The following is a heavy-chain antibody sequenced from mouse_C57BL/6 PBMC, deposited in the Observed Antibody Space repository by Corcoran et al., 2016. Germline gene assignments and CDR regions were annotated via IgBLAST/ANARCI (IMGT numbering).Heavy chain of an antibody. V-gene: IGHV1-85*01. CDR1: GYTFTSYD. Sequence: QVQLQQSGPELVKPGASVKLSCKASGYTFTSYDINWVKQRPGQGLEWIGWIYPRDGSTKYNEKFKGKATLTVDTSSSTAYMELHSLTSEDSAVYFCARGKYYYGSSGYFDVWGTGTTVTVSS. CDR2: IYPRDGST. J-gene: IGHJ1*03. D-gene: IGHD1-1*01. CDR3: ARGKYYYGSSGYFDV.